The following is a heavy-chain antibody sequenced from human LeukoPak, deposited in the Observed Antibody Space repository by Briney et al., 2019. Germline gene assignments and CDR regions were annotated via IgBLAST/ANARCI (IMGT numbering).Heavy chain of an antibody. CDR1: GGTFSSYA. CDR2: IIPIFGTA. Sequence: ASVKVSCKASGGTFSSYAISWVRQAPGQGLEWMGGIIPIFGTANYAQKFQGRVTITADESTSTAYMELSSLRSDDTAVYYCARDPGSVAAAGYWGQGTLVTVSS. CDR3: ARDPGSVAAAGY. J-gene: IGHJ4*02. D-gene: IGHD6-13*01. V-gene: IGHV1-69*13.